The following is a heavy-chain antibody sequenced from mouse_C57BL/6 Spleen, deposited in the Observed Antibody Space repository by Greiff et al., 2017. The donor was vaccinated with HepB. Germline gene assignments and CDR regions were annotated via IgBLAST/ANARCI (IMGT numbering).Heavy chain of an antibody. CDR2: IDPETGGT. CDR1: GYTFTDYE. Sequence: QVQLQQSGAELVRPGASVTLSRKASGYTFTDYEMHWVKQTPVHGLEWIGAIDPETGGTAYNQKFKGKAILTADKSSSTAYMELRSLTSEDSAVYYCTRPMFAYWGQGTLVTVSA. V-gene: IGHV1-15*01. CDR3: TRPMFAY. J-gene: IGHJ3*01.